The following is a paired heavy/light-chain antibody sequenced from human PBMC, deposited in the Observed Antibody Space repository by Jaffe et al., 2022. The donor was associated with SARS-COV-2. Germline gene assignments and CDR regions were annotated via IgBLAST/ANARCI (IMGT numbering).Heavy chain of an antibody. Sequence: EVLLEESGGGLVPPGGSLRLSCVASGFPFNSHTMTWVRQAPGKGLEWVSAVSSGGDITFYPDSVKGRFTISRDNSKNTLYLQMNSLRADDTALYYCAREVIDHAIDYWYFDLWGRGTLVTVST. CDR2: VSSGGDIT. D-gene: IGHD1-26*01. CDR3: AREVIDHAIDYWYFDL. V-gene: IGHV3-23*04. CDR1: GFPFNSHT. J-gene: IGHJ2*01.
Light chain of an antibody. CDR1: QSVSSSY. CDR2: GAS. Sequence: EIVLTQSPGTLSLSPGERATLSCRASQSVSSSYLAWYQQKPGQAPRLLIFGASSRATGIPDRFSGSGSGTDFTLTISRLEPEDFAVYHCQQYGSSPLTFGGGTKVEIK. J-gene: IGKJ4*01. CDR3: QQYGSSPLT. V-gene: IGKV3-20*01.